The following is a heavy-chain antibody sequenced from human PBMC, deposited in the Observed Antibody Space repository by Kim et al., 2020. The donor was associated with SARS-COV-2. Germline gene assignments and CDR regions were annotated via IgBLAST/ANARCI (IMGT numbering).Heavy chain of an antibody. D-gene: IGHD2-2*01. J-gene: IGHJ6*02. V-gene: IGHV1-18*01. CDR2: ISAYNGNT. CDR1: GYTFTSYG. Sequence: ASVKVSCKASGYTFTSYGISWVRQAPGQGLEWMGWISAYNGNTNYAQKLQGRVTMTTDTSTSTAYMELRSLRSDDTAVYYCAREDVVVPAASYGMDVWGQGTTVTVSS. CDR3: AREDVVVPAASYGMDV.